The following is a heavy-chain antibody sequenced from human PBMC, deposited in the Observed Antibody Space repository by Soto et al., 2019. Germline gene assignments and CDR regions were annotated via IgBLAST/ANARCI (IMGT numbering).Heavy chain of an antibody. CDR2: ISSGSNYI. CDR3: ASLDIWGSYRFD. V-gene: IGHV3-21*06. Sequence: EVQLVESGGSLVKPGGSLRLSCAASGLTFNDYSMNWVRQAPGKGLEWVSYISSGSNYIDYADSVKGRFTISRDNAKNLLYLQMNSLRVEDTAVYYCASLDIWGSYRFDWGQGTLVTVSS. CDR1: GLTFNDYS. D-gene: IGHD3-16*02. J-gene: IGHJ4*02.